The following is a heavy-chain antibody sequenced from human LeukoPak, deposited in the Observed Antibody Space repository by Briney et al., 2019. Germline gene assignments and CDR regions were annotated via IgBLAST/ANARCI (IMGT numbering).Heavy chain of an antibody. CDR1: GGSFSGHY. CDR2: INHSGST. V-gene: IGHV4-34*01. J-gene: IGHJ4*02. D-gene: IGHD3-10*01. CDR3: ARLLGWFGELSTYYFDC. Sequence: PSETLSLTCAVYGGSFSGHYWSWIRQPPGKGLEWIGEINHSGSTNYNPSLKSRVTISVDTSKNQFSLRLSSVTAADTAVYYCARLLGWFGELSTYYFDCWGQGTLVTVSS.